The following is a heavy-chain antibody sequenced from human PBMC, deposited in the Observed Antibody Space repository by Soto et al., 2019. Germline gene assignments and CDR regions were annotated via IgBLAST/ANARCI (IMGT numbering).Heavy chain of an antibody. CDR2: INSDGSTT. V-gene: IGHV3-74*01. D-gene: IGHD4-17*01. CDR1: GFTFSSYW. CDR3: ARVDYGDYWFAP. Sequence: EVQLVESGGGLVQPGGSLRLSCAASGFTFSSYWMHWVRQAPGKGLVWISRINSDGSTTSYADSVRGRFTISRDNAKNTRYLQMNSLRAEDTAVYYCARVDYGDYWFAPWGQGTLVTVSS. J-gene: IGHJ5*02.